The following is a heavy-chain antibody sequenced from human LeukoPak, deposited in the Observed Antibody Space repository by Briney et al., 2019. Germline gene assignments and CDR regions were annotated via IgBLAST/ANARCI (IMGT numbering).Heavy chain of an antibody. V-gene: IGHV5-51*01. CDR3: ARSTYYYDSSGYYPAAFDV. D-gene: IGHD3-22*01. Sequence: PGESLKISCKGSGYSFTSYWIGWVRQMPGKGLEWMGIIYPGDSDTRYSPSFQGQVTISADKSISTAYLQWSSLKASDTAMYYCARSTYYYDSSGYYPAAFDVWGQGTMVTVSS. CDR1: GYSFTSYW. J-gene: IGHJ3*01. CDR2: IYPGDSDT.